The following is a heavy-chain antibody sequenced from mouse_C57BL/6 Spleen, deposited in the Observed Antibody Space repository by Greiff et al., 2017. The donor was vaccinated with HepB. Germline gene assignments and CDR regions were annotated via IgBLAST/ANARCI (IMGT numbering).Heavy chain of an antibody. CDR2: IRLKSDNYAT. CDR1: GFTFSNYW. V-gene: IGHV6-3*01. CDR3: TGRGESYFDY. J-gene: IGHJ2*01. Sequence: EVQGVESGGGLVQPGGSMKLSCVASGFTFSNYWMNWVRQSPEKGLEWVAQIRLKSDNYATHYAESVKGRFTISRDDSKSSVYLQMNNVRAEDTGIYYCTGRGESYFDYWGQGTTLTVAS.